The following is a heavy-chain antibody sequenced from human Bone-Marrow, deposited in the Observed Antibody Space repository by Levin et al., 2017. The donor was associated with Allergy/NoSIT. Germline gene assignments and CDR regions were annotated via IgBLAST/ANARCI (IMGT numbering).Heavy chain of an antibody. V-gene: IGHV3-73*01. D-gene: IGHD6-6*01. CDR2: IRSKANSYAT. CDR3: TRRSSSSLSNWFDP. Sequence: LSLTCAASGFTFSGSAMHWVRQASGKGLEWVGRIRSKANSYATAYAASVKGRFTISRDDSKNTAYLQMNSLKTEDTAVYYCTRRSSSSLSNWFDPWGQGTLVTVSS. J-gene: IGHJ5*02. CDR1: GFTFSGSA.